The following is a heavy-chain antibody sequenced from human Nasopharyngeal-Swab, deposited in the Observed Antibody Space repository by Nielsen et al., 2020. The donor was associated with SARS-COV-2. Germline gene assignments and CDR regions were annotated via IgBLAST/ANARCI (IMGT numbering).Heavy chain of an antibody. J-gene: IGHJ4*02. CDR3: ARHVYYDSSGYYYVPFDY. CDR1: GGSISSSSYY. V-gene: IGHV4-39*01. CDR2: IYYSGST. D-gene: IGHD3-22*01. Sequence: SETLSLTCTVSGGSISSSSYYWGWIRQPPGKGLEWNGSIYYSGSTYYNPSLKSRVTISVDTSKNQFSLKLSSVTAADTAVYYCARHVYYDSSGYYYVPFDYWGQGTLVTVSS.